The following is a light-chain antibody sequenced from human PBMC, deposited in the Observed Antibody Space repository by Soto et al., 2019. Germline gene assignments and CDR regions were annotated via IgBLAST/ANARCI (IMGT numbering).Light chain of an antibody. CDR3: QQSYSTPLT. CDR1: QGISSY. J-gene: IGKJ4*01. CDR2: AAS. Sequence: IQLSQSPSSLSASVGDRVTITCRASQGISSYLNWYQQKPGKAPKLLIYAASSLQSGVPSRFSGSGSGTDFTLTISSLQPEDFATYYCQQSYSTPLTFGGGTKVDI. V-gene: IGKV1-39*01.